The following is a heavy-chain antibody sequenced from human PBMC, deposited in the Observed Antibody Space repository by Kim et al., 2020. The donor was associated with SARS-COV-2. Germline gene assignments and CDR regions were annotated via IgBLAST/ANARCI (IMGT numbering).Heavy chain of an antibody. CDR1: GFTVSSNY. Sequence: GGSLRLSCAASGFTVSSNYMSWVRQAPGKGLEWVSVIYSGGSTYYADSVKGRFTISRDNSKNTLYLQMNSLRAEDTAVYYCAREFGYCSGGSCYRGVRLHPYYFDYWGQGTLVTVSS. CDR2: IYSGGST. V-gene: IGHV3-66*01. D-gene: IGHD2-15*01. J-gene: IGHJ4*02. CDR3: AREFGYCSGGSCYRGVRLHPYYFDY.